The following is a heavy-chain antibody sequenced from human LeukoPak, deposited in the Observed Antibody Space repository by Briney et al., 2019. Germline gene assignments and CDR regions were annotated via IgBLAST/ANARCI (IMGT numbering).Heavy chain of an antibody. CDR1: GASISSYY. V-gene: IGHV4-4*07. D-gene: IGHD2-15*01. CDR2: VYPSGSI. Sequence: SETLSLTCTVSGASISSYYWSWIRQPAGKGLECIGRVYPSGSINYNPSLKSRVTMSVDTSKNQFSLNLSSLTAADTAVYYCARVSSGVYFDYWGQGTLVTVSS. J-gene: IGHJ4*02. CDR3: ARVSSGVYFDY.